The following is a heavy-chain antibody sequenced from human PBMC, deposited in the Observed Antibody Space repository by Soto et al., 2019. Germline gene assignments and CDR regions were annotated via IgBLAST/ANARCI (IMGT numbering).Heavy chain of an antibody. CDR1: GYTFTSYY. CDR3: ARGGGELLPAYYYYGMDV. CDR2: INPSGGST. Sequence: QVQLVQSGAEVKKPGASVKVSCKASGYTFTSYYMHWVRQAPGQGLEWMGIINPSGGSTSYAQKFQGRVTMTRDTSTSTVYMELSSLGSEDTAVYYCARGGGELLPAYYYYGMDVWGQGTTVTVSS. D-gene: IGHD1-26*01. J-gene: IGHJ6*02. V-gene: IGHV1-46*01.